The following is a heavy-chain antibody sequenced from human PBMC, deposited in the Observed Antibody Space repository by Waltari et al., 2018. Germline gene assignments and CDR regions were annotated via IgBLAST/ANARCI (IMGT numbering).Heavy chain of an antibody. V-gene: IGHV3-43*02. J-gene: IGHJ4*02. CDR3: AKGSAAAPFEY. CDR2: ISADGSDT. D-gene: IGHD6-13*01. Sequence: EVQLVESGGGVVQPGESLRLSCAASGFPFDDFAMFWVRQVPGKPLEWVSFISADGSDTDYRDSVKGRFTMSRDNARRSLYLQMNSLRIEDTAFYFCAKGSAAAPFEYWGQGTLVTVSS. CDR1: GFPFDDFA.